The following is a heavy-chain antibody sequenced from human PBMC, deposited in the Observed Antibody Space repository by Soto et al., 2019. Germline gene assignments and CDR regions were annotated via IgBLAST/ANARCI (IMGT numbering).Heavy chain of an antibody. CDR2: IIPIFGTA. Sequence: SVKVSCKASGGTFSSYAISWVRQAPGQGLEWMGGIIPIFGTANYAQKFQGRVTITADESTSTAYMELSSLRSEDTAVYYCAKENLGYCSSTSCPGRNYYYSMDVWGQGTTVTVSS. CDR1: GGTFSSYA. J-gene: IGHJ6*02. D-gene: IGHD2-2*01. CDR3: AKENLGYCSSTSCPGRNYYYSMDV. V-gene: IGHV1-69*13.